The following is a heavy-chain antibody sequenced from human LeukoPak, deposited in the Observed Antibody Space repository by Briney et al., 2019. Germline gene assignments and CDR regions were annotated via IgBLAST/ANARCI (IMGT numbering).Heavy chain of an antibody. CDR2: ISDNGDST. CDR1: GFTFSNYA. CDR3: ARVGLSYDYGDY. Sequence: GGSLRLSCAASGFTFSNYAMHWVRQAPGKGLEYVPGISDNGDSTYYANSVKGRFTISRDNSKNTLYLQMGSLRAEDMAVYYCARVGLSYDYGDYWGQGTLVTVSS. D-gene: IGHD3-16*02. J-gene: IGHJ4*02. V-gene: IGHV3-64*01.